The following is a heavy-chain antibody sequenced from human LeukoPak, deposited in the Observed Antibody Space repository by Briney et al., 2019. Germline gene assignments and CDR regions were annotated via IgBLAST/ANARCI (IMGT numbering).Heavy chain of an antibody. Sequence: SETLSLTCTVSSGSMSSYYWSWIRQPPGKGLEWIGYIYYSGSTNYNPSLKSRVTISVDTSKNQFSLKLSSVTAADTAVYYCARQDSSGYLDYWGQGTLVTVSS. CDR2: IYYSGST. D-gene: IGHD3-22*01. CDR1: SGSMSSYY. CDR3: ARQDSSGYLDY. V-gene: IGHV4-59*08. J-gene: IGHJ4*02.